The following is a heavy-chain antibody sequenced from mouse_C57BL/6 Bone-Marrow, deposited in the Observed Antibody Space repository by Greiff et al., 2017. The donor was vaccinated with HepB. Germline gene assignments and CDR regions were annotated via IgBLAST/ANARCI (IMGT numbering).Heavy chain of an antibody. V-gene: IGHV1-12*01. CDR3: ARYYSGDY. CDR1: GYTFTSYN. J-gene: IGHJ2*01. D-gene: IGHD2-12*01. CDR2: IYPGHGDT. Sequence: QVQLQQSGAELVRPGASVKMSCKASGYTFTSYNMHWVKQTPRQGLEWIGAIYPGHGDTSDTQKFKGKATLTVDNSSSTTYMQLSSLTSEDSAVYVCARYYSGDYWGQGTTLTVSS.